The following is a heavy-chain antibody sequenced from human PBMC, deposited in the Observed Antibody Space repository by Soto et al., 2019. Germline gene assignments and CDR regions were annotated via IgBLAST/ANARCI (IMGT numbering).Heavy chain of an antibody. CDR1: SASITSEQR. J-gene: IGHJ4*02. V-gene: IGHV4-4*02. CDR3: ARSFGWYAIDQ. Sequence: QMQLQESGPGLLKPSETLSLTCTVSSASITSEQRWTWVRQPPGKGLEWIGEIHHTGITNNNPSLKRXXAXSXAKSKNHFSLNLHSVTAADTAVYYCARSFGWYAIDQWGQGTLVTVSS. CDR2: IHHTGIT. D-gene: IGHD6-19*01.